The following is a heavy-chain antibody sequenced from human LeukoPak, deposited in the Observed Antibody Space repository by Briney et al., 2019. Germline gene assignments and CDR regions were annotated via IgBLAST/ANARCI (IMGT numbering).Heavy chain of an antibody. CDR2: IYTSGTT. Sequence: SETLSLTCTVSGGSISSGNYYYSWIRQPAGKGLEWLGRIYTSGTTNYNPSLKSRVTISVDTSKNQFSLKLRSVTAADTAVYYCARISSSNWYNERGAFDVWGQGTMVTVSS. D-gene: IGHD6-13*01. J-gene: IGHJ3*01. V-gene: IGHV4-61*02. CDR3: ARISSSNWYNERGAFDV. CDR1: GGSISSGNYY.